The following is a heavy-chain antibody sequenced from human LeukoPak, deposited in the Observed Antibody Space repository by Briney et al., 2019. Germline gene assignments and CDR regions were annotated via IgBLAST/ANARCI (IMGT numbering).Heavy chain of an antibody. Sequence: GGSLRLSCAASGFTFSTYAMSWVRQAPGKGLEWVSSISGNGTTTYYADSVKGRFTIYRENSKNTLYLQMYSLAAEDTALYYCARHQTSYSSSYYTQDWGQGTLVTVSS. D-gene: IGHD6-13*01. CDR3: ARHQTSYSSSYYTQD. CDR2: ISGNGTTT. J-gene: IGHJ4*02. CDR1: GFTFSTYA. V-gene: IGHV3-23*01.